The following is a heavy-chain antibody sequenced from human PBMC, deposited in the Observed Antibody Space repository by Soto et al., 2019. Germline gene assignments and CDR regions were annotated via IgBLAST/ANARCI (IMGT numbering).Heavy chain of an antibody. D-gene: IGHD3-22*01. CDR2: INAGNGNT. CDR1: GYTFTSYA. J-gene: IGHJ4*02. V-gene: IGHV1-3*01. CDR3: ARAGAYDSSGYYYVYYFDS. Sequence: ASVTVSCNASGYTFTSYAMHWVRQAPGQRLEWMGWINAGNGNTKYSQKFQGRVTITRDTSASTAYMELSSLRSEDTAVYYCARAGAYDSSGYYYVYYFDSWGQGTLVTVSS.